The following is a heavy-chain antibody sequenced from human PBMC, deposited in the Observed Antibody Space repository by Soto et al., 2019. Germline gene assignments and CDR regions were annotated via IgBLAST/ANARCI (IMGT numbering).Heavy chain of an antibody. Sequence: SETLSLTCTVSGGSISSYYWSWIRQPPGKGLEWIGYIYYSGSTNYNPSLKSRVTISVDTSKNQFSLKLSSVTAADTAVYYCARGGVYNWNTDYWGQGTLVTVSS. CDR2: IYYSGST. V-gene: IGHV4-59*01. CDR3: ARGGVYNWNTDY. J-gene: IGHJ4*02. D-gene: IGHD1-20*01. CDR1: GGSISSYY.